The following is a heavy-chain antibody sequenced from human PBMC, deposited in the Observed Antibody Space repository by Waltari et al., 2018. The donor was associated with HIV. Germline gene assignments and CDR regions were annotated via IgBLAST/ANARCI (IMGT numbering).Heavy chain of an antibody. Sequence: QVQLQESGPGLVKPSETLSLACTVSGGSISSYYWSWIRQPPGKGLEWIGYIYYSGSTNYNPSLKSRVTISVDTPKNQFSLKLSSVTAADTAVYYCARAVVGATSPFDYWGQGTLVTVSS. J-gene: IGHJ4*02. CDR1: GGSISSYY. V-gene: IGHV4-59*01. CDR2: IYYSGST. D-gene: IGHD1-26*01. CDR3: ARAVVGATSPFDY.